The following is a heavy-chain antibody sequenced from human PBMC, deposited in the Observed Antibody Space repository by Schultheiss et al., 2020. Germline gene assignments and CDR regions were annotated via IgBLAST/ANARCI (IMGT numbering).Heavy chain of an antibody. Sequence: SQTLSLTCTVSGGSISSYYWSWIRQPPGKGLEWIGYIYYSGSTNYNPSLKSRVTMSVDTSKNHFSLKLSSVTAADTAVYYCARDESSYGSWCFDYWGQGTLVTVSS. J-gene: IGHJ4*02. CDR2: IYYSGST. CDR3: ARDESSYGSWCFDY. D-gene: IGHD6-13*01. V-gene: IGHV4-59*12. CDR1: GGSISSYY.